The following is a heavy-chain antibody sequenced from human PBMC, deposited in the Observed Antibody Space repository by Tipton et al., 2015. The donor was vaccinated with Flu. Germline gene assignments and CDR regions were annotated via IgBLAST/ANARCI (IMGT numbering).Heavy chain of an antibody. CDR1: GTNYW. D-gene: IGHD2-8*01. CDR3: ARQGNGALDY. V-gene: IGHV5-51*01. CDR2: IYPENSET. J-gene: IGHJ4*02. Sequence: QLVQSGAEVKKPGESLKISCKGSGTNYWIAWVRQMSGKGLEWMGIIYPENSETRYSPSFQGQVTISADKSISTAYLQWNSLKVSDTAMYYCARQGNGALDYWGQGTLVTVSS.